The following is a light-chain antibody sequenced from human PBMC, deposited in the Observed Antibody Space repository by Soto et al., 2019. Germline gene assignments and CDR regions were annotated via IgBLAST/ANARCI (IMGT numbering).Light chain of an antibody. Sequence: QSALTQPASGSASPGQSIAISCTGTDSDIGGYDHVSWYQQHPGKAPELLIYDVTNRPSGVSSRFSGSKAGRTASLTISGLQTEDEADYYCSSHTSSTALVFGTGTKVTVL. CDR3: SSHTSSTALV. J-gene: IGLJ1*01. V-gene: IGLV2-14*03. CDR1: DSDIGGYDH. CDR2: DVT.